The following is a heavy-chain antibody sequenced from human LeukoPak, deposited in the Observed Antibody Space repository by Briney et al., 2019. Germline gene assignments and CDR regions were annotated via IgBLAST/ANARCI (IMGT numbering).Heavy chain of an antibody. CDR1: GFTFSDYY. J-gene: IGHJ4*02. CDR3: ARDRDGYNPDY. Sequence: GSLRLSCAASGFTFSDYYMSWIRQAPGKGLEWVSYISSSSSYTNYADSVKGRFTISRDNAKNSLYLQMNSLRAEDTAVYYCARDRDGYNPDYWGQGTLVTVSS. V-gene: IGHV3-11*05. CDR2: ISSSSSYT. D-gene: IGHD5-24*01.